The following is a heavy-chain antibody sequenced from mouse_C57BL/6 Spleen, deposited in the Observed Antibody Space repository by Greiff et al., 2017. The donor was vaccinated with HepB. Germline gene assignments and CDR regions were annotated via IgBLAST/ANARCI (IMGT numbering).Heavy chain of an antibody. Sequence: VQLKESGPGLVQPSQSLSITCTVSGFSLTSYGVHWVRQSPGKGLEWLGVIWSGGSTDYNAAFISRLSISKDNSKSQVFFKMNSLQADDTAIYYCARSFITTVVASPYAMDYWGQGTSVTVSS. D-gene: IGHD1-1*01. CDR1: GFSLTSYG. CDR3: ARSFITTVVASPYAMDY. CDR2: IWSGGST. J-gene: IGHJ4*01. V-gene: IGHV2-2*01.